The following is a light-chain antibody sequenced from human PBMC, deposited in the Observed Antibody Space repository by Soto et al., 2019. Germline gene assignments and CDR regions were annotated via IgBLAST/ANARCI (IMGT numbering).Light chain of an antibody. J-gene: IGKJ5*01. Sequence: DFVVTQTPLSLSVANGQPASISCKSSHSLLHITGETFLFWYLQKPGQSPQLLIYEVSTRVSGVPDRFSGSGSGTDFTLEISRVETDDVGIYYCMQSTQLPPTFGQGTRLEI. V-gene: IGKV2D-29*02. CDR2: EVS. CDR3: MQSTQLPPT. CDR1: HSLLHITGETF.